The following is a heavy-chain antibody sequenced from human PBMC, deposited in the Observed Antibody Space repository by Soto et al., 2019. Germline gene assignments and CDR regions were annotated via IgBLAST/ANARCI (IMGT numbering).Heavy chain of an antibody. D-gene: IGHD2-15*01. CDR3: ARGIGGTSDY. J-gene: IGHJ4*02. CDR1: GGPFSGYY. V-gene: IGHV4-34*01. Sequence: QVQLQQWGAGLLKPSETLSLTCAVHGGPFSGYYWSWIRQPPGKGLEWIGEINYSGNTNYTPSLNXRVTLSVDTSKKHFSLKLSSVTAADTAVYYCARGIGGTSDYWGQGTLVTVSS. CDR2: INYSGNT.